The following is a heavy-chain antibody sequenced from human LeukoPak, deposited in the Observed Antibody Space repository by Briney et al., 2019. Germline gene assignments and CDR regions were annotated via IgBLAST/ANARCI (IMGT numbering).Heavy chain of an antibody. CDR3: ARGVLGSSTSHGLDY. V-gene: IGHV3-21*01. CDR2: ISSSSSYI. Sequence: GGSLRLSCAASGFTFRSYSMNWVRQAPGKGLEWVSFISSSSSYIYYADSVQGRFTISRDTAKNSLYLQMNSLRGEDTAVHYCARGVLGSSTSHGLDYWGQGTLVTVSS. D-gene: IGHD2-2*01. J-gene: IGHJ4*02. CDR1: GFTFRSYS.